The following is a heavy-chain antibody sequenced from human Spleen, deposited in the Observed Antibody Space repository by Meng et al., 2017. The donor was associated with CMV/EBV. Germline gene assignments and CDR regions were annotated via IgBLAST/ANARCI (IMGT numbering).Heavy chain of an antibody. CDR2: INRYGADI. CDR3: AKGAGYYGSGTFDT. Sequence: GGSLRLSCAASGFTFGEYPMHWVRQVAGKGLQWLSVINRYGADIKYADSVKGRFIISRDNSKNSLYLEMNNVRVDDTAMYYCAKGAGYYGSGTFDTWGVGTLVTVSS. V-gene: IGHV3-43*01. CDR1: GFTFGEYP. J-gene: IGHJ4*02. D-gene: IGHD3-10*01.